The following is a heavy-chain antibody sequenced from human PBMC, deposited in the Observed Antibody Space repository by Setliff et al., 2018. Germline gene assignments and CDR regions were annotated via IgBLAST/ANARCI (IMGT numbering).Heavy chain of an antibody. D-gene: IGHD3-3*01. CDR3: ARAPQYSNFWYALSWFDP. CDR2: ISHSGDP. Sequence: ETLSLTCAVYGRSFSTYYWNWIRQPPGKGLEWIGEISHSGDPNYNPSLKSRVTISLDTSKNQFSLKLTSVTAADTAVYYCARAPQYSNFWYALSWFDPWGQGTLVTVSS. J-gene: IGHJ5*02. CDR1: GRSFSTYY. V-gene: IGHV4-34*01.